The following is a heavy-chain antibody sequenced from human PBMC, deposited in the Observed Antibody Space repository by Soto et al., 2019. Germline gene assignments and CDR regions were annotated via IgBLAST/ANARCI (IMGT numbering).Heavy chain of an antibody. Sequence: SETLSLTCTVSGGSVSSDYWNWIRQPPGKGPEWIGNIHFNGRTNPNPSLRSRVTISVDTSKNQFSLKLTSVTAADTAIYYCARDVEVDSGMWFDPWGRGTLVTVSS. D-gene: IGHD2-2*01. CDR2: IHFNGRT. CDR3: ARDVEVDSGMWFDP. CDR1: GGSVSSDY. J-gene: IGHJ5*02. V-gene: IGHV4-59*02.